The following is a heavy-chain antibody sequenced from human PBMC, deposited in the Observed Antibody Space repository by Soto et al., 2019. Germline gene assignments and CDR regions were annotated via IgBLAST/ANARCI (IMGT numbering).Heavy chain of an antibody. CDR1: NGSISSYY. Sequence: PSETLSLTCTVSNGSISSYYWSWIRQPPGQGLEWIGYMYYSGSTNYNPSLKSRVTISLDTSKNQFSLKLSSVTAADTAVYFCARTLDFWSGNDAFDIWGQGTMVTVSS. J-gene: IGHJ3*02. CDR3: ARTLDFWSGNDAFDI. D-gene: IGHD3-3*01. V-gene: IGHV4-59*01. CDR2: MYYSGST.